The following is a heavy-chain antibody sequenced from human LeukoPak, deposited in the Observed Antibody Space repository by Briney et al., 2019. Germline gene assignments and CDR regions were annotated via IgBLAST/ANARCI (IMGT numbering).Heavy chain of an antibody. CDR2: FDPEDGET. D-gene: IGHD5-24*01. Sequence: ASVKVSCKVSGNTLTELSMHWVRQAPGKGLEWMGGFDPEDGETVYAQQFQGRVTMTEDTSTDTAYMELSSLRSEDTAVYYCATDRAYGYNSFDYWGQGTLVTVSS. CDR3: ATDRAYGYNSFDY. V-gene: IGHV1-24*01. CDR1: GNTLTELS. J-gene: IGHJ4*02.